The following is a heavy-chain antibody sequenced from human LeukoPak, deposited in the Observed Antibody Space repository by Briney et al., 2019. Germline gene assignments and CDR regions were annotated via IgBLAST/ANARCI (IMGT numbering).Heavy chain of an antibody. V-gene: IGHV3-15*01. J-gene: IGHJ4*02. CDR3: TTDWGHY. Sequence: GGSLRLSCGASGFTFSDDWMSWVRQAPGKGLEWVGRIKTKTDGGTTDYAAPVKGRFTISRDDSKNMLFLQMNSLKTEDTAVYYCTTDWGHYWGQGTLVTVSS. CDR2: IKTKTDGGTT. CDR1: GFTFSDDW. D-gene: IGHD7-27*01.